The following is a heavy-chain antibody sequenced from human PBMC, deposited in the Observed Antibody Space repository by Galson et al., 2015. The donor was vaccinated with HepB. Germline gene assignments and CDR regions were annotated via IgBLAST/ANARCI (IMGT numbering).Heavy chain of an antibody. Sequence: QSGAEVKKPGESLKISCKGSGYSFTSYWIGWVRQMPGKGLEWMGIIYPGDSDTRYSPSFQGQVTISADKSISTAYLQWSSLKASDTAMYYCARLSAGRGVITNWYFDLWGRGTLVTVSS. J-gene: IGHJ2*01. CDR2: IYPGDSDT. D-gene: IGHD3-10*01. V-gene: IGHV5-51*01. CDR3: ARLSAGRGVITNWYFDL. CDR1: GYSFTSYW.